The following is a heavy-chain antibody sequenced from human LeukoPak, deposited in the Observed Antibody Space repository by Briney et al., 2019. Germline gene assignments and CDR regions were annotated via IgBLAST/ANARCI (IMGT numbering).Heavy chain of an antibody. V-gene: IGHV3-30*18. CDR3: AKDRSLGEGSWYHFDY. CDR1: GFTFSSYG. Sequence: GRSLRLSCAASGFTFSSYGMHWVRQAPCKGLEWVAVISYDGSNKYYADSVKGRFTISRDNSKNTLYLQMNSLRAEDTAVYYCAKDRSLGEGSWYHFDYWGQGTLVTVSS. J-gene: IGHJ4*02. CDR2: ISYDGSNK. D-gene: IGHD6-13*01.